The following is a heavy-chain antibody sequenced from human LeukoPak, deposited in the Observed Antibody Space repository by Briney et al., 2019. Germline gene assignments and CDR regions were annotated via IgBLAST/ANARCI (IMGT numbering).Heavy chain of an antibody. D-gene: IGHD6-13*01. Sequence: SETLSLTCTVSGGSISSSSYYWGWIRQPPGTGLEWIGNIYYSGSTYYNPSLKTRVTISVDTSKNQFSLKLSSVTAADTAVYYCARRRSWYPTNWFDPWGQGTLVTVSS. CDR3: ARRRSWYPTNWFDP. V-gene: IGHV4-39*07. J-gene: IGHJ5*02. CDR1: GGSISSSSYY. CDR2: IYYSGST.